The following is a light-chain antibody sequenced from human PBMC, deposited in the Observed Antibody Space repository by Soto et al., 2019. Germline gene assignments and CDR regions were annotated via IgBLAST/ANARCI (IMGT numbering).Light chain of an antibody. J-gene: IGKJ5*01. CDR2: SAS. CDR1: QDINKY. CDR3: QKYSGVPVT. V-gene: IGKV1-27*01. Sequence: IQMTQSPSSLSASVGDRVTITCRASQDINKYLAWYQQRPGTVPKLLIYSASTLKSGVPSRFSGSRSGTDFTLTISSLQPEDVATAYCQKYSGVPVTFGQGTRLEIK.